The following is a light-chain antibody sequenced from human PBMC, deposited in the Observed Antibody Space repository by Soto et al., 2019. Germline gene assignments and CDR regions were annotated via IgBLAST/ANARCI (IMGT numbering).Light chain of an antibody. CDR2: AVS. V-gene: IGLV2-14*01. Sequence: QSALTQPASVSGSPGQSITISCTGTSSDVGGYNYVSWYQQHPGMAPKLMIYAVSNRPSGVSNRFSGSKSGNTASLTISGLRAEDEAHYYCSSYASSSSPYVVFGGGTKLTVL. CDR1: SSDVGGYNY. CDR3: SSYASSSSPYVV. J-gene: IGLJ2*01.